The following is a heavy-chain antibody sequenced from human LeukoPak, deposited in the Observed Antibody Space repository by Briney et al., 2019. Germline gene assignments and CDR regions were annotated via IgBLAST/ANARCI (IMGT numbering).Heavy chain of an antibody. CDR1: GFTFDDYG. V-gene: IGHV3-20*04. CDR3: ARGFRNGPFDC. CDR2: INVNGGST. D-gene: IGHD2-8*01. J-gene: IGHJ4*02. Sequence: RGSLRLSCEGPGFTFDDYGMSWVRQPPRKGLEWGSGINVNGGSTDYADSVKGRFTISRDNAKNSHFLQMSSLRVDDTALYYCARGFRNGPFDCWGQGTLVTVSS.